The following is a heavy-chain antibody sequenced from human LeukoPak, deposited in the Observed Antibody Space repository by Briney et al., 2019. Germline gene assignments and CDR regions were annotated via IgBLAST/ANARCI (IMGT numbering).Heavy chain of an antibody. D-gene: IGHD5-18*01. Sequence: GGSLRLSCAASGFIMSKYGMHWVRQAPGKGLEWVAVISYDGSNKYYADSVKGRFTISRDNAKNSLYLQMNSLRAEDTAVYYCVRVSYGLDQWGQGTLVTVSS. CDR2: ISYDGSNK. J-gene: IGHJ4*02. CDR3: VRVSYGLDQ. CDR1: GFIMSKYG. V-gene: IGHV3-30*03.